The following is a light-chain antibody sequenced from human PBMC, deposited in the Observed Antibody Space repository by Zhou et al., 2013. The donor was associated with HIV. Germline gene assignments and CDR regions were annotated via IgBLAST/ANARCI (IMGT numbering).Light chain of an antibody. J-gene: IGKJ2*01. V-gene: IGKV1-5*03. CDR1: QSFSSW. CDR3: QQYDGYPYT. CDR2: KAS. Sequence: DIQMTQSPSTLSASVGDRVTITCRASQSFSSWLAWYQQKPGKAPKLLIFKASSLDSGVPSRFSGSASGTEFTLTISSLQPDDFATYYCQQYDGYPYTFGQGTKLEIK.